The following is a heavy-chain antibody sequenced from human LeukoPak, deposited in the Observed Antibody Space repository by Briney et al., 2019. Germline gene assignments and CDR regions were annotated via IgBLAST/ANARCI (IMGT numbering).Heavy chain of an antibody. Sequence: GGSLRLSCAASGFSFSNYGMHWVRQAPGKGLEWVTFIRNDGSNEFYADSVKGRFTISRDNSKNTLYLQMNRLRGEDTAVYYCAKVSTTVTTMYYFDNWGQGTLDTVSS. CDR3: AKVSTTVTTMYYFDN. CDR1: GFSFSNYG. D-gene: IGHD4-17*01. V-gene: IGHV3-30*02. J-gene: IGHJ4*02. CDR2: IRNDGSNE.